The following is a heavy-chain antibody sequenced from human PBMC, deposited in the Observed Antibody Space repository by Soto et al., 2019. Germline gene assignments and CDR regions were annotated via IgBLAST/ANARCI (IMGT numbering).Heavy chain of an antibody. CDR2: IYYNGNT. CDR3: ARCSLVVIPVPGFDP. CDR1: GGSISSGGYY. V-gene: IGHV4-31*03. D-gene: IGHD2-15*01. Sequence: SETLSLTCTVSGGSISSGGYYWSWIRQHPGRGLEWIGYIYYNGNTYYNPSLKSRVTVSVDTSKNQFSLNVRSVTAADTAVYYCARCSLVVIPVPGFDPWGQGTLVTGLL. J-gene: IGHJ5*02.